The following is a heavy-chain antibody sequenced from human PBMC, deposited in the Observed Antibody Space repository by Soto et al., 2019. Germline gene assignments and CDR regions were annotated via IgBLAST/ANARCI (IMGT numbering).Heavy chain of an antibody. CDR1: GLTFSSYA. J-gene: IGHJ4*02. V-gene: IGHV3-23*01. CDR3: AQGFCSSTSCSRGYFDS. D-gene: IGHD2-2*01. CDR2: TTGSGAST. Sequence: EVQLLESGGGLVQPGGSLLLSCAASGLTFSSYAMSWVRQAPGKGLEWVSNTTGSGASTYYADSVKGRFTISRDNSKNTLYLQMSSLRVEDTAVYYCAQGFCSSTSCSRGYFDSWGQGTLVTVSS.